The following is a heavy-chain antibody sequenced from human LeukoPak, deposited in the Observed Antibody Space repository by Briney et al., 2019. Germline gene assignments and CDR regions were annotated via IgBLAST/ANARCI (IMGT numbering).Heavy chain of an antibody. D-gene: IGHD2-15*01. V-gene: IGHV3-23*01. CDR3: AKGRSEVVLAAMNY. Sequence: PAGSLRLSCAASGCTFNNYTMTWVRQAPPQGMGLVSGISGSGDSTYYADSVKGGFTISRDNSKDTLYLQMNTLRAEDTAIYYCAKGRSEVVLAAMNYWGQGTLVTVSS. CDR2: ISGSGDST. J-gene: IGHJ4*02. CDR1: GCTFNNYT.